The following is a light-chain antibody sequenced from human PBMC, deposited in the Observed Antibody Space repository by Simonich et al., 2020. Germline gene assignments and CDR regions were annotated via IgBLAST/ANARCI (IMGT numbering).Light chain of an antibody. CDR1: QSVRSN. CDR3: QQYNNWPPWT. Sequence: EIVLTQSPATLSLSPGERATLSCRASQSVRSNLAWYQQKPGQAPRLLIYGASTRATGIPARFIGSGSGTEFTLTISSLQSEDFAVYYCQQYNNWPPWTFGQGTKVEIK. V-gene: IGKV3-15*01. CDR2: GAS. J-gene: IGKJ1*01.